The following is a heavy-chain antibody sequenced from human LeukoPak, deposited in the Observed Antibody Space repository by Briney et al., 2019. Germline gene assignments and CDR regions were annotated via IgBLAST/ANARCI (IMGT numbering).Heavy chain of an antibody. Sequence: GASVKVSCKASGYTFTSDGISWVRQAPGQGLEWMGWISAYNGNTQYAQKLQGRVTMTTDTSTSTAHMELRSLRSDDTAVYFCARGSSGWTTPFDYWGQGTLVTVSS. V-gene: IGHV1-18*01. J-gene: IGHJ4*02. CDR3: ARGSSGWTTPFDY. CDR1: GYTFTSDG. D-gene: IGHD6-19*01. CDR2: ISAYNGNT.